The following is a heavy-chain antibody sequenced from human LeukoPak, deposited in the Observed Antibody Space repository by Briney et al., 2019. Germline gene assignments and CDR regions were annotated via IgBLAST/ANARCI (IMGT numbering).Heavy chain of an antibody. Sequence: SETLSLTCSVSGGSVSNYYWNWMRQVPGKGLEWIGFIYYSERATYNPSLKSRVTISINTSKNKFSLKLTSVTTADTAVYYCARGDLALSGTREYYYSYGMDVWGEGSSVSVSS. J-gene: IGHJ6*01. D-gene: IGHD3-16*01. V-gene: IGHV4-59*02. CDR1: GGSVSNYY. CDR3: ARGDLALSGTREYYYSYGMDV. CDR2: IYYSERA.